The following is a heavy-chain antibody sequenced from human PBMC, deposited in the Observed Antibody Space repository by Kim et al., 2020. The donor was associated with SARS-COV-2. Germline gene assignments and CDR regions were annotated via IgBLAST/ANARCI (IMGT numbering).Heavy chain of an antibody. V-gene: IGHV3-33*05. J-gene: IGHJ4*02. CDR2: ISYDGSNK. D-gene: IGHD3-22*01. CDR3: ARDQGSGYYALDY. CDR1: GFTFSSYG. Sequence: GGSLRLSCAASGFTFSSYGMHWVRQAPGKGLEWVAVISYDGSNKYYADSVKGRFTISRDNSKNTLYLQMNSLRAEDTAVYYCARDQGSGYYALDYWGQGTLVTVSS.